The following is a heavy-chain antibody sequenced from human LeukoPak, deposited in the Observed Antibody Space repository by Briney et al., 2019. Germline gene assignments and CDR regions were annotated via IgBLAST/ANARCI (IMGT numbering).Heavy chain of an antibody. Sequence: GASVKVSCKASGGTFSSYAISWVRQAPGQGLEWMGRIIPIHGIANYAQKFQGRVTITADKSTSTAYMELSSLRSEDTAVYYCAREIQGGGLFDYWGQGTLVTVSS. D-gene: IGHD3-16*01. CDR2: IIPIHGIA. J-gene: IGHJ4*02. CDR3: AREIQGGGLFDY. CDR1: GGTFSSYA. V-gene: IGHV1-69*04.